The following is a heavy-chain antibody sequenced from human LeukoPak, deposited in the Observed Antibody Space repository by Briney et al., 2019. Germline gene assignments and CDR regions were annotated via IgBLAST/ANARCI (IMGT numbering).Heavy chain of an antibody. D-gene: IGHD3-10*01. CDR2: INAGNGNT. J-gene: IGHJ4*02. Sequence: ASVKVSCKASGYTFTNYAMHWVRQAPGQRLEWMGWINAGNGNTKYSQKFQGRVTIIRDTSASTAYMELSSLRSEDTAVYYCARGLLWFGELSPFGYWGQGTLVTVSS. V-gene: IGHV1-3*01. CDR1: GYTFTNYA. CDR3: ARGLLWFGELSPFGY.